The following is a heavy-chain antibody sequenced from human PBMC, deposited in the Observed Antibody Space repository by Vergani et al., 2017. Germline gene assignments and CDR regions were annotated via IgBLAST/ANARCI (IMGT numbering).Heavy chain of an antibody. CDR2: IIPIFGTA. J-gene: IGHJ6*03. CDR3: ARXGYCSSTSCYTGRYYMDV. Sequence: QVQLVQSGAEVKKPGSSVKVSCKASGGTFSSYAISWVRQAPGQGLEWMGRIIPIFGTANYAQKFQGRVTITADKSTSTAYMELSSLRSEDTAVYYCARXGYCSSTSCYTGRYYMDVWGKGTTVTVSS. V-gene: IGHV1-69*14. CDR1: GGTFSSYA. D-gene: IGHD2-2*02.